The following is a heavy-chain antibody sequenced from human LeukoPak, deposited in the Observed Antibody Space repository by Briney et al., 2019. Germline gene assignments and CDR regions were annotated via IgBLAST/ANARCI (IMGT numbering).Heavy chain of an antibody. CDR3: ARDGIAAAGTGSYYYGIDV. V-gene: IGHV4-59*01. Sequence: SETLSLTCTVSGGSISSYYWSWIRQPPGKGLEWIGYIYYSGSTDYNPSLKSRVTISVDTSKNQFSLKLSSVTAADTAVYYCARDGIAAAGTGSYYYGIDVWGQGTTVTVSS. CDR2: IYYSGST. J-gene: IGHJ6*02. D-gene: IGHD6-13*01. CDR1: GGSISSYY.